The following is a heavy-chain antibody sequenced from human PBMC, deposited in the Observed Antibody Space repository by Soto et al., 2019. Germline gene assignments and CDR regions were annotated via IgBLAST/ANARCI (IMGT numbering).Heavy chain of an antibody. CDR2: ISTSIDAT. D-gene: IGHD6-6*01. Sequence: DVQLLESGGGLVQPGGSLRLSCAASGFTFSNYAMGWVRQAPGKGLEWVSSISTSIDATYHADSVKGRFTISRDDSKNTLYLQMNSLRAEDTAVYYCAKDRTVAARNFDYWGQGTLVTVSS. V-gene: IGHV3-23*01. CDR3: AKDRTVAARNFDY. J-gene: IGHJ4*02. CDR1: GFTFSNYA.